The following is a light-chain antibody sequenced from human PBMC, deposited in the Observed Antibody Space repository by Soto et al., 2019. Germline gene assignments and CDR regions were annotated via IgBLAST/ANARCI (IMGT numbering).Light chain of an antibody. J-gene: IGKJ1*01. CDR1: QSISSW. V-gene: IGKV1-5*01. Sequence: DIQMTQSPSTLSASVGDRVTITCRASQSISSWLAWYQQKPGKAPKLLIYDASSLESGVPSRFSGSGSGTEFTLTISSLQPDDFATYNWQPHNSYWTFGQGTKV. CDR3: QPHNSYWT. CDR2: DAS.